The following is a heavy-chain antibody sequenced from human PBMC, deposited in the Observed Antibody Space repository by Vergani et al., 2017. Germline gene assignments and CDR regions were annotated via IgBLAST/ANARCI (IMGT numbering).Heavy chain of an antibody. CDR1: GYFISSGFY. CDR3: ARSDSNYVFFDY. V-gene: IGHV4-38-2*01. Sequence: QVQLQESGPGLVKPSETLSLTCAVSGYFISSGFYWGWIRQPPGKGLEWIASIYHSGSTYYNPSLKSRVSISKDTSKNQCSLKLSSVTAADTAVYYCARSDSNYVFFDYWGQGTLVTVSS. J-gene: IGHJ4*02. CDR2: IYHSGST. D-gene: IGHD4-11*01.